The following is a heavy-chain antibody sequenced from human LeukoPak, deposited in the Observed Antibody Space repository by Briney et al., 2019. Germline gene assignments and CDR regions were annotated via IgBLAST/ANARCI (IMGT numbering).Heavy chain of an antibody. V-gene: IGHV4-34*01. Sequence: SETLSLTCAVYGGSFSGYYWSWIRQPPGKGLEWIGEINHSGSTNYNPSLKSRVTISVDTSKNQFSLKLSSVTAADTAVYYCARDREVAFDYWGQGTLVTVSS. CDR2: INHSGST. CDR1: GGSFSGYY. D-gene: IGHD2-15*01. J-gene: IGHJ4*02. CDR3: ARDREVAFDY.